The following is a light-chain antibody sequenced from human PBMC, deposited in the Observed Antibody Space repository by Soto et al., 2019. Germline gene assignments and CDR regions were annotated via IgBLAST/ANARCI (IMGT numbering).Light chain of an antibody. V-gene: IGLV1-40*01. Sequence: QSVLTQPPSVSGAPGQRVTISCTGSSSNIGAGYDVHWYQQIPGTAPKLLIYGNSNRPSGVPDRFSGSKSGTSASLAITGLQAEDEADYYCQSYDSSLSVSVFGTGTKLTV. CDR3: QSYDSSLSVSV. J-gene: IGLJ1*01. CDR1: SSNIGAGYD. CDR2: GNS.